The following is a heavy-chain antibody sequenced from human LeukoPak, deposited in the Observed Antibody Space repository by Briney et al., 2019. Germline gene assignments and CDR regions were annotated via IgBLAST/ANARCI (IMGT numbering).Heavy chain of an antibody. V-gene: IGHV4-34*01. CDR2: INHSGST. CDR1: GGSFSGYY. CDR3: ARRQPAYSSGPLILDY. J-gene: IGHJ4*02. Sequence: SETLSLTCAVYGGSFSGYYWSWIRQPPGKGLEWIGEINHSGSTNYNPSLKSRVTISVDTSKNQFSLKLSSVTAADTAVYYCARRQPAYSSGPLILDYWGQGTLVTVSS. D-gene: IGHD6-25*01.